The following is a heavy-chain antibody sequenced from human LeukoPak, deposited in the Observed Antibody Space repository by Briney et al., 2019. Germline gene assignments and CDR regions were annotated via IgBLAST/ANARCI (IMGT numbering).Heavy chain of an antibody. CDR3: ASKHCSLFNFNFPLLDY. V-gene: IGHV1-2*02. D-gene: IGHD2-15*01. Sequence: GASXXXSCKPSGYTFTAHYIHWVRQAPGQGREWMGWINPNSGGTNYAQKFQGRITLTRDTSVSTAYMELSSLRSDDTAVYYCASKHCSLFNFNFPLLDYWGQGTLFTVSS. J-gene: IGHJ4*02. CDR1: GYTFTAHY. CDR2: INPNSGGT.